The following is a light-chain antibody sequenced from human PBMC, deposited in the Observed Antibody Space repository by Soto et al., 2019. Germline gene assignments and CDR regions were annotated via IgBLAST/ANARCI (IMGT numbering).Light chain of an antibody. CDR1: QSVSKF. CDR3: QQRSNWPYT. J-gene: IGKJ2*01. CDR2: DAS. Sequence: EIVLTQSPGTLSLSPGDRVTLSCRASQSVSKFLAWYQQKSGQAPRLLIYDASNRATDIPPRFSGSGSGTDFTLTISSLEPEDFAVYYCQQRSNWPYTFGQGTKLEIK. V-gene: IGKV3-11*01.